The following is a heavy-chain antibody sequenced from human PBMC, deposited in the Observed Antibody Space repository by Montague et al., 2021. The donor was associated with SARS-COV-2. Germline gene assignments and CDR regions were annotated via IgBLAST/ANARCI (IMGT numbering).Heavy chain of an antibody. V-gene: IGHV4-59*01. J-gene: IGHJ4*02. D-gene: IGHD3-10*01. CDR2: IHYSGSN. CDR1: GGSFGSYY. CDR3: ARSLDHSGTYYLPY. Sequence: SETLSLTCSVSGGSFGSYYWSWLRQPPGKGLEWIGHIHYSGSNTYIPSFKSRVTISIDTPKNQFSLKLSSVTAADTAVYYCARSLDHSGTYYLPYWGQGTLVTVSS.